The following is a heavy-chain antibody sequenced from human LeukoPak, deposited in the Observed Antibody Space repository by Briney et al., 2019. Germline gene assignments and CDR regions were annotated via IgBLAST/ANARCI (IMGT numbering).Heavy chain of an antibody. V-gene: IGHV1-2*02. J-gene: IGHJ3*01. CDR1: GYTFTGYS. CDR2: INPKSGGT. D-gene: IGHD3-9*01. CDR3: ASPFDFNV. Sequence: GASVKVSCKASGYTFTGYSMDWVRQAPGQGLEWMGWINPKSGGTSYAKNFQGRVTMTSDTSINTAYMELSRLRSDDTAVYYCASPFDFNVWGQGTMVTVSS.